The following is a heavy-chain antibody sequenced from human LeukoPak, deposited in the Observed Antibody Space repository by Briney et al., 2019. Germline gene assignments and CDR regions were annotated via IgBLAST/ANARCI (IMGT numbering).Heavy chain of an antibody. V-gene: IGHV4-59*01. CDR1: GGSISSYY. CDR3: ARQRASIAAAGTWFDP. Sequence: PSETLSLTCTVSGGSISSYYWSWIRQPPGKGLEWNGYIYYSGSTNYNPSPKSRVTISVDTSKNQFSLKLSSVTAADTAVYYCARQRASIAAAGTWFDPWGQGTLVTVSS. J-gene: IGHJ5*02. D-gene: IGHD6-13*01. CDR2: IYYSGST.